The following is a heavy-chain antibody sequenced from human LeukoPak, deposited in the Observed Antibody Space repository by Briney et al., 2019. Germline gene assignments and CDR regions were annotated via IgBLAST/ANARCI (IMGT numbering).Heavy chain of an antibody. J-gene: IGHJ6*03. CDR2: INPNSGGT. V-gene: IGHV1-2*02. Sequence: AAVKVSCKAPGYTFTGYYMHSVRQAPGQGLGWMGWINPNSGGTNYVQKFQGRVTMTRDTSISTAYMELSRLRSDDTAVYYCARVTYYYYYMDVWGKGTTVTVSS. CDR1: GYTFTGYY. CDR3: ARVTYYYYYMDV.